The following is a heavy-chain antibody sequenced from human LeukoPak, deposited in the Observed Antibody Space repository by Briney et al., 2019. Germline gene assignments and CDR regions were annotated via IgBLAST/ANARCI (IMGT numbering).Heavy chain of an antibody. D-gene: IGHD2-2*01. CDR1: GYTLSDYY. CDR3: GRVTDRCGSSSCYVDYFDY. V-gene: IGHV1-46*01. Sequence: ASVTVSFKAFGYTLSDYYMRWVRQVPGQGLEWMGTINPRGGSTTYAQKFQGRVTMTRDTSTSTVYMQLSSLRSEDTAVYYCGRVTDRCGSSSCYVDYFDYWGQGTLVTVSS. J-gene: IGHJ4*02. CDR2: INPRGGST.